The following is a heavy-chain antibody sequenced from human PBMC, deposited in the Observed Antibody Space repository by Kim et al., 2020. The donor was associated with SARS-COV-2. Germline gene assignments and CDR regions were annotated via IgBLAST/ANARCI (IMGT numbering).Heavy chain of an antibody. D-gene: IGHD6-19*01. CDR1: GYTFTNYA. V-gene: IGHV1-3*04. CDR2: LNTGNGNT. CDR3: ARDDPQGGWAFDY. J-gene: IGHJ4*02. Sequence: ASVKVSCKTSGYTFTNYAMHWVRQAPGQRLEWMGWLNTGNGNTKYSQKFQGRVTITRDTSASTAYMELSSLRSEDTAVYYCARDDPQGGWAFDYWGQGTLVTVSS.